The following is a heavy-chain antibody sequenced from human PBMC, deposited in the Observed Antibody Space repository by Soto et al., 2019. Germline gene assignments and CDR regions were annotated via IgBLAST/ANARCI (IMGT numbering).Heavy chain of an antibody. CDR3: AKDDNSSGSLDY. V-gene: IGHV3-23*01. CDR2: ISDSGATT. J-gene: IGHJ4*02. D-gene: IGHD6-19*01. Sequence: GGSLRLSCAASGFPFGENAMSWVRQAPGKGLEWVSGISDSGATTYYADSVRGRFTISRDNSKNTLYLQMKSLRAEDSASYYCAKDDNSSGSLDYWGQGALVTVSS. CDR1: GFPFGENA.